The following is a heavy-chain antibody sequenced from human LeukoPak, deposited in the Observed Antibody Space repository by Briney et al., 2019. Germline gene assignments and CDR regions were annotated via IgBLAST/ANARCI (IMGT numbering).Heavy chain of an antibody. CDR2: IYYRGST. J-gene: IGHJ4*02. D-gene: IGHD5-12*01. CDR1: GDSISNSNYY. V-gene: IGHV4-39*01. CDR3: ARRLGFRIDY. Sequence: SETLSLTCTVSGDSISNSNYYWGCIRQPPGKGLEWIGSIYYRGSTYYNSSLKSRVTISVDTSKNQFSLKLSSVTAADTAVYYCARRLGFRIDYWGQGTLVTVSS.